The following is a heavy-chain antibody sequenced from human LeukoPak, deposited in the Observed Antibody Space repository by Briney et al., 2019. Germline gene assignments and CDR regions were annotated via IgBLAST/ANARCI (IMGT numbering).Heavy chain of an antibody. V-gene: IGHV3-23*01. J-gene: IGHJ4*02. CDR3: ATTYCSGASCAKRDFDY. CDR2: ISGPGRTT. CDR1: GFTFSSYG. Sequence: GGSLRLPCAASGFTFSSYGMTWVRQAPGKGLEWVSAISGPGRTTYYADSVMGRFTISRDNSKNTLYLQMNSLRAEDTAVYYCATTYCSGASCAKRDFDYWGQGTLVTVSS. D-gene: IGHD2-15*01.